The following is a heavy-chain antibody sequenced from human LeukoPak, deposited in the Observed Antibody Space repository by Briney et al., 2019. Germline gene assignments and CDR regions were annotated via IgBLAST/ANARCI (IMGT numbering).Heavy chain of an antibody. V-gene: IGHV4-59*12. CDR1: GGSISSYF. Sequence: KPSETLSLTCTVSGGSISSYFWSWIRQPAGKGLEWIGYIYYSGSTNYNPSLKSRVTISVDTSKNQFSLKLSSVTAADTAVYYSARDVASGSYYYYYYMDVWGKGTTVTVSS. J-gene: IGHJ6*03. D-gene: IGHD1-26*01. CDR2: IYYSGST. CDR3: ARDVASGSYYYYYYMDV.